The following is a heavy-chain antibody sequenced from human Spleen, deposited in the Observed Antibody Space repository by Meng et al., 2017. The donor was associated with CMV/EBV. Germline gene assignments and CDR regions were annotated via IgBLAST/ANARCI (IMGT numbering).Heavy chain of an antibody. Sequence: GYTFTRYGISWVRQAPGQGLEWMGWISPNNGHTHYAQKFQGRVTMTRDTSISTAYMELSRLRSDDTAVYYCARDPMGTAMVTWGTDYWGQGTLVTVSS. CDR1: GYTFTRYG. CDR3: ARDPMGTAMVTWGTDY. D-gene: IGHD5-18*01. J-gene: IGHJ4*02. CDR2: ISPNNGHT. V-gene: IGHV1-18*01.